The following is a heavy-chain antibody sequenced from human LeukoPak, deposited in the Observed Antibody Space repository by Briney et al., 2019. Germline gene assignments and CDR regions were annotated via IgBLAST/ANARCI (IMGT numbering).Heavy chain of an antibody. J-gene: IGHJ4*02. CDR1: GGPINGYY. CDR2: IYYTEST. D-gene: IGHD3-3*01. CDR3: ASSAYYKYYFDS. V-gene: IGHV4-59*01. Sequence: SETLSLTCTVSGGPINGYYWSWIRQPPGKGLEWIGYIYYTESTNYNPSLKSRVTISVDTSKKHVSLKLTSVTAADTAVYYCASSAYYKYYFDSWGQGTLVTVSS.